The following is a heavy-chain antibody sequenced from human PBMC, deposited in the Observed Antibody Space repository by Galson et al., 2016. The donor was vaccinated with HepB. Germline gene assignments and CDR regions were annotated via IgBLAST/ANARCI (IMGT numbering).Heavy chain of an antibody. D-gene: IGHD5-12*01. Sequence: PGQGLEWIGQIFHSGTVNYTPSLASRVTISVDTSNNHFSLGLTSVTAANTALYYCARLYRGGPSDSWGQGALVIVSS. J-gene: IGHJ4*02. CDR3: ARLYRGGPSDS. CDR2: IFHSGTV. V-gene: IGHV4-34*12.